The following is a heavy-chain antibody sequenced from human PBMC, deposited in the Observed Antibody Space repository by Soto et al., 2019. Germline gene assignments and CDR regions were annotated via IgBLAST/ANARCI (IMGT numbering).Heavy chain of an antibody. V-gene: IGHV3-48*01. CDR1: GFTFSSYS. Sequence: GGSLRLSCAASGFTFSSYSMNWVRQAPGKGLEWVSYISSSSSTIYYADSVKGRFTISRDNAKNSLYLQMNSLRAEDTAVYYCARDHGYCSGGSCYGNWFDPWGQGTLVTVSS. D-gene: IGHD2-15*01. CDR2: ISSSSSTI. CDR3: ARDHGYCSGGSCYGNWFDP. J-gene: IGHJ5*02.